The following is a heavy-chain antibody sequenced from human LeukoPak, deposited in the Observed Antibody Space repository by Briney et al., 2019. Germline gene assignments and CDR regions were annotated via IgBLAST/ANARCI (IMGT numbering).Heavy chain of an antibody. Sequence: GESLKISCEGSGYTFTSYWIAWVRQMPGKGLEWMGIIYPGDSDTRYSPSFQGQVTISADKSISTAYLQWSSLKASDAAMYYCARRNYYDSSGYYRDWGQGTLVTVSS. CDR2: IYPGDSDT. CDR3: ARRNYYDSSGYYRD. V-gene: IGHV5-51*01. CDR1: GYTFTSYW. D-gene: IGHD3-22*01. J-gene: IGHJ4*02.